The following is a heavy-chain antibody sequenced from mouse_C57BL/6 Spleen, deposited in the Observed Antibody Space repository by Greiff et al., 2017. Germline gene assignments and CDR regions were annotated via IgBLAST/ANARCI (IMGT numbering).Heavy chain of an antibody. CDR2: IDPETGGT. Sequence: QVQLQQSGAELVRPGASVTLSCKASGYTFTDYEMHWVKQTPVHGLEWLGAIDPETGGTAYNQKFKGKAILTADKSSSTAYMELRSLTSEDAAVYYCTRFITTVLDYWGQGTTLTVSS. CDR3: TRFITTVLDY. D-gene: IGHD1-1*01. J-gene: IGHJ2*01. CDR1: GYTFTDYE. V-gene: IGHV1-15*01.